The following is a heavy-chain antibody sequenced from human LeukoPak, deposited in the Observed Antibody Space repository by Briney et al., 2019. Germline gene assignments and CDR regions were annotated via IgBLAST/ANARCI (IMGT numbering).Heavy chain of an antibody. CDR1: GFTFSSYS. D-gene: IGHD2-21*01. Sequence: GGSLRLSCAASGFTFSSYSMNWVRQAPGKGLEWVSSISSSSSYIYYADSVKGRFTISRDNAKNSLYLQMNSLGAEDTAVYYCARDPIAGAFDIWGQGTMVTVSS. V-gene: IGHV3-21*01. J-gene: IGHJ3*02. CDR2: ISSSSSYI. CDR3: ARDPIAGAFDI.